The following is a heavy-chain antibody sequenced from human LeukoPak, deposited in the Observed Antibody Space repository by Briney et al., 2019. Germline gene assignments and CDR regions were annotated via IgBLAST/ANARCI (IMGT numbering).Heavy chain of an antibody. Sequence: PGRSLRLSCAASGFTFSSYAMHWVRQAPGKGLEWVAVISCDGSNKYYADSVKGRFTISRDNSKNTLYLQMNSLRAEDTAVYYCARGRSGSYQDLWGQGTLVTVSS. CDR2: ISCDGSNK. CDR3: ARGRSGSYQDL. D-gene: IGHD3-10*01. V-gene: IGHV3-30-3*01. CDR1: GFTFSSYA. J-gene: IGHJ5*02.